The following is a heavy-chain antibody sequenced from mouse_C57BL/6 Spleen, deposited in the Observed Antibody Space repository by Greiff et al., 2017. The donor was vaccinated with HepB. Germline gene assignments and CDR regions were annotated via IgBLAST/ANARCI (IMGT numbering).Heavy chain of an antibody. CDR3: AREAVQALGGMDD. V-gene: IGHV1-82*01. CDR1: GYAFSSSW. D-gene: IGHD6-1*01. CDR2: IYPGDGDT. Sequence: VQLQQSGPELVKPGASVKISCKASGYAFSSSWMNWVKQRPGKGLEWIGRIYPGDGDTNYNGKFKGKDTLTADKSSSTAYMQLSSLTSEDSAVYFWAREAVQALGGMDDWGQGTSVTVSS. J-gene: IGHJ4*01.